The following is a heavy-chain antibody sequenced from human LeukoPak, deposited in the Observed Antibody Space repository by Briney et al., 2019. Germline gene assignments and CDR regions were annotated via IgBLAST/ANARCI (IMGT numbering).Heavy chain of an antibody. CDR3: ARDEVGAFDI. CDR1: RFTFNSYW. V-gene: IGHV3-74*01. Sequence: GGSLRLSCAASRFTFNSYWMHWVRQAPGKGLVWVSRIVGDGSYTNYADSVKGRFTISRDNAKNTLFLQMNSLRAEDTAVYYCARDEVGAFDIWGQGTMVTVSS. CDR2: IVGDGSYT. D-gene: IGHD1-26*01. J-gene: IGHJ3*02.